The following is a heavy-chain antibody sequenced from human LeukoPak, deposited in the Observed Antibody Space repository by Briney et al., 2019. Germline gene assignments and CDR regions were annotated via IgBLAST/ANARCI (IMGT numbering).Heavy chain of an antibody. CDR3: ARSSGWYDYYYYYMDV. Sequence: SETLSLPCTGSGVYLSSYYWRWLGQPPGKGLEWIGYIYYSGSTNYNPSLKSRVTISVDTSKNQFSLKLSSVTAADTAVYYCARSSGWYDYYYYYMDVWGKGTTVTVSS. CDR2: IYYSGST. J-gene: IGHJ6*03. CDR1: GVYLSSYY. V-gene: IGHV4-59*01. D-gene: IGHD6-19*01.